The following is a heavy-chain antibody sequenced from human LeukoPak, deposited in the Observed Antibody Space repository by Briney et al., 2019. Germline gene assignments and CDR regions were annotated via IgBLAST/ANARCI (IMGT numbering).Heavy chain of an antibody. D-gene: IGHD3-22*01. CDR2: IYYSGST. V-gene: IGHV4-59*01. CDR3: AASGYYPNWFDP. Sequence: SETLSLTCAVYGGSFSGYYWSWIRQPPGKGLEWIGYIYYSGSTNYNPSLKSRVTISVDTSKNQFSLKLSSVTAADTAVYYCAASGYYPNWFDPWGQGTLVTVSS. CDR1: GGSFSGYY. J-gene: IGHJ5*02.